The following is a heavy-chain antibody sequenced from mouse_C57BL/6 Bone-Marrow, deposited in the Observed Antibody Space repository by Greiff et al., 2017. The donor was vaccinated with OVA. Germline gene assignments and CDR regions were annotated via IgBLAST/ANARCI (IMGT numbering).Heavy chain of an antibody. V-gene: IGHV1-18*01. D-gene: IGHD1-1*01. J-gene: IGHJ3*01. CDR2: INPSNGGT. CDR1: GYTFTDYN. CDR3: ARKGDYYYGSY. Sequence: EVQLQQSGPELVKPGASVKIPCKASGYTFTDYNMDWVKQSHGKSLEWIGDINPSNGGTIYNQKFKGKATLTVDKSSSTAYMELRSLTSEDTAVYYCARKGDYYYGSYWGQGTLVTVSA.